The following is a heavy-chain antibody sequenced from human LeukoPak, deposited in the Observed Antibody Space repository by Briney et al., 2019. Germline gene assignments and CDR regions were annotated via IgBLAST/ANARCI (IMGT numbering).Heavy chain of an antibody. CDR1: GFTFSSYW. CDR2: IASDESST. V-gene: IGHV3-74*01. D-gene: IGHD4-23*01. Sequence: GGSLRLSCAASGFTFSSYWMNWVRQAPGKGLVWVSRIASDESSTTYADSVKGRFSISRDNAKNTLYLQMNSLRVEDTAVYYCARGRPHGNDYWGQGTLVTVSS. CDR3: ARGRPHGNDY. J-gene: IGHJ4*02.